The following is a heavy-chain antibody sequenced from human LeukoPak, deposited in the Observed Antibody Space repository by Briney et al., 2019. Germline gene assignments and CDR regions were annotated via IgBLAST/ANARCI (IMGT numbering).Heavy chain of an antibody. CDR2: IYTSGST. J-gene: IGHJ4*02. V-gene: IGHV4-4*07. CDR1: GGSISSYY. CDR3: ARDYKFYCTNGVCYTYYFDY. Sequence: SETLSLTCTVSGGSISSYYWSWIRQPAGKGLDWIGRIYTSGSTNYNPSLKSRVTMSVDTSKNQFSLRLTSVTAADTAVYYCARDYKFYCTNGVCYTYYFDYWGQGTLVTVSS. D-gene: IGHD2-8*01.